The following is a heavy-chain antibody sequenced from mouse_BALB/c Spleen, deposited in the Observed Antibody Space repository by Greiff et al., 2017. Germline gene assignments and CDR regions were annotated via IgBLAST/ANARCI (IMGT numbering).Heavy chain of an antibody. CDR2: ISYSGST. CDR1: GYSITSDYA. CDR3: ARRDGFSWFAY. Sequence: DVKLVESGPGLVKPSQSLSLTCTVTGYSITSDYAWNWIRQFPGNKLEWMGYISYSGSTSYNPSLKSRISITRDTSKNQFFLQLNSVTTEDTATYYCARRDGFSWFAYWGQGTLVTVSA. D-gene: IGHD2-3*01. J-gene: IGHJ3*01. V-gene: IGHV3-2*02.